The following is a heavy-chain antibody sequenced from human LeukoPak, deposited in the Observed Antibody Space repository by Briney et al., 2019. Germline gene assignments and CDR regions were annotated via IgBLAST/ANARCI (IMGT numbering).Heavy chain of an antibody. CDR3: AKVPTAAAGPDSY. Sequence: GGSLRLSCAASGFTFSSYGMHWVRQAPGKGLEWVAVISYDGSNKYYADSVKGRFTISRANSKNTLYLQMNSLRAEDTAVYYCAKVPTAAAGPDSYWGQGTLVTVSS. D-gene: IGHD6-13*01. CDR2: ISYDGSNK. CDR1: GFTFSSYG. J-gene: IGHJ4*02. V-gene: IGHV3-30*18.